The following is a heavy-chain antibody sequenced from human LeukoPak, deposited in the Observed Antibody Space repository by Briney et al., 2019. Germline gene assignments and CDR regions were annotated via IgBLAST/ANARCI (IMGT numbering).Heavy chain of an antibody. V-gene: IGHV3-7*01. CDR1: GFTFNNYW. Sequence: GGSLRLSCAASGFTFNNYWMSWVRQAPGKGLEWVANIKQDGSEKYYADSVKGRFTISRDNVKNSLYLQMNSLGAEDTAVYYCARFDYGDYDDAFDIWGQGTMVTVSS. CDR2: IKQDGSEK. CDR3: ARFDYGDYDDAFDI. D-gene: IGHD4-17*01. J-gene: IGHJ3*02.